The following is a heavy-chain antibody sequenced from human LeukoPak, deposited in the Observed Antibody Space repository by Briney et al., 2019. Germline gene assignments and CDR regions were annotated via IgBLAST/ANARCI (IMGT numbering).Heavy chain of an antibody. V-gene: IGHV4-59*08. Sequence: SETLSLTCTVSGGSISSRYWSWIRQPPGKGLEWIGYIYYSGSTTYNPSLKSRVTISVDTSKNQFSLKLSSVTAADTAVYYCARLTATDYYYYYYMDAWGKGTTVTVSS. CDR2: IYYSGST. D-gene: IGHD1-26*01. CDR1: GGSISSRY. CDR3: ARLTATDYYYYYYMDA. J-gene: IGHJ6*03.